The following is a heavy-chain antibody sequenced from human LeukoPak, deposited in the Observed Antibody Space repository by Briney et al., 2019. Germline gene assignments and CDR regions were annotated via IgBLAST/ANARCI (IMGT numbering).Heavy chain of an antibody. J-gene: IGHJ4*02. Sequence: GSSVKVSCKASGGTFSSYAFSWVRQAPGQGLEWMGGIIPIFGTAKYAQKFQGRVTITADESTSTAYMELSSLRSEDTAVYYCARDYTPVGHLWGQGTLVTVSS. CDR1: GGTFSSYA. V-gene: IGHV1-69*01. CDR2: IIPIFGTA. CDR3: ARDYTPVGHL. D-gene: IGHD1-26*01.